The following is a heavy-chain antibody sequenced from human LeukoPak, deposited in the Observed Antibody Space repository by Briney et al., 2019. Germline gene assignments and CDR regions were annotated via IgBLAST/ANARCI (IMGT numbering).Heavy chain of an antibody. D-gene: IGHD3-22*01. Sequence: SETLSLTCAVYGGSFSGYYWSWIRQPPGKGLEWIGEINHSGSTNYNPSLKSRVTMSVDTSKNQFSLKLSSVTAADTAVYYCARFRGYYDSSGLTHLYYFDYWGQGTLVTVSS. V-gene: IGHV4-34*01. CDR1: GGSFSGYY. CDR3: ARFRGYYDSSGLTHLYYFDY. CDR2: INHSGST. J-gene: IGHJ4*02.